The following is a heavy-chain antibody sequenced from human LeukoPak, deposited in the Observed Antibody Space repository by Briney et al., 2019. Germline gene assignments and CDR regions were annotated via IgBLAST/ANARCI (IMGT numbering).Heavy chain of an antibody. D-gene: IGHD3-22*01. CDR3: ARDCLDSGCYYYGMDV. V-gene: IGHV4-39*02. J-gene: IGHJ6*02. Sequence: SETLSLTCTVSGGSISSSSYYWGWIRQPPGKGLEWIGSIYYSGSNYYNPSLKSRVTISVYTSKNQFSLKLSSVTAADTAVYYCARDCLDSGCYYYGMDVWGQGTTVTVSS. CDR1: GGSISSSSYY. CDR2: IYYSGSN.